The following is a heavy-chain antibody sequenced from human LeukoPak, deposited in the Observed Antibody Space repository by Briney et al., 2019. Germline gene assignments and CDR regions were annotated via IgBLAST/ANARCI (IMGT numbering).Heavy chain of an antibody. Sequence: PSETLSPTCTVSGGSISSSSYYWGWIRQPPGKGLEWIGSIYYSGSTYYNPSLKSRVTISVDTFKNQFSLKLSSVTAADTAVYYCARLWLGNYFDYWGQGTLVTVSS. CDR3: ARLWLGNYFDY. CDR2: IYYSGST. J-gene: IGHJ4*02. D-gene: IGHD3-10*01. CDR1: GGSISSSSYY. V-gene: IGHV4-39*01.